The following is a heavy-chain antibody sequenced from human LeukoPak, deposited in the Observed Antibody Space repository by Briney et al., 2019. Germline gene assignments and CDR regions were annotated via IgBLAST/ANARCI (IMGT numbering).Heavy chain of an antibody. CDR3: ARATERYFDY. CDR2: TYYRSKWYN. Sequence: SQTLSLTCAISGDSVSTNSAAWNWIRQSPSRGLEWLGRTYYRSKWYNDYSVSVKSRLTINADTSKNHFSLQLSSVTPADTAVYYCARATERYFDYWGQGTLVTVSS. V-gene: IGHV6-1*01. CDR1: GDSVSTNSAA. D-gene: IGHD1-26*01. J-gene: IGHJ4*02.